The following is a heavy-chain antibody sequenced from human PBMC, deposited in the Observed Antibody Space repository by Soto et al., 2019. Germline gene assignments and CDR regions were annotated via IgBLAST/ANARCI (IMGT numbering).Heavy chain of an antibody. V-gene: IGHV3-30-3*01. CDR3: ARDRDIVVVPATIDY. CDR2: ISYDGSNK. D-gene: IGHD2-2*01. Sequence: LRLSCAASGFTFSSYAMHWVRQAPGKGLEWVAVISYDGSNKYYADSVKGRFTISRDNSKNTLYLQMNSLRAEDTAVYYCARDRDIVVVPATIDYWGQGTLVTVSS. CDR1: GFTFSSYA. J-gene: IGHJ4*02.